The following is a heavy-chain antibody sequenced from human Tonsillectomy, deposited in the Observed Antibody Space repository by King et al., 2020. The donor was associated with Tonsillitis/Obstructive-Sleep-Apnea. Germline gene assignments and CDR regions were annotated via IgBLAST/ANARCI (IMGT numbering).Heavy chain of an antibody. CDR2: IYYSGST. V-gene: IGHV4-61*01. D-gene: IGHD2-2*01. Sequence: QLQESGPGLVKPSETLSLTCTVSGGSVSSGSYYWSWIRQPPGKGLEWIGYIYYSGSTNYNPSLKSRVTISVDTSKNQFSLKLSSVTAADTAVYYCARDLYFSSTSCYPYYFDYWGQGTLITVCS. J-gene: IGHJ4*02. CDR3: ARDLYFSSTSCYPYYFDY. CDR1: GGSVSSGSYY.